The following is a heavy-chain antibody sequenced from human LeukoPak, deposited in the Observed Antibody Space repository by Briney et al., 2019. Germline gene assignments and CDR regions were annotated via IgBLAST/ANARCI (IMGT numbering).Heavy chain of an antibody. D-gene: IGHD3-3*01. CDR1: GFTFSSYW. Sequence: PGGSLRLSCAASGFTFSSYWMSWVRQAPGKGLEWVANIKQGGSEKYYVDSVKGRFTISRDNAKNSLYLQMNSLRAEDTAVYYCARDQVGRFLEWTRYYYYMDVWGKGTTVTVSS. CDR3: ARDQVGRFLEWTRYYYYMDV. V-gene: IGHV3-7*01. J-gene: IGHJ6*03. CDR2: IKQGGSEK.